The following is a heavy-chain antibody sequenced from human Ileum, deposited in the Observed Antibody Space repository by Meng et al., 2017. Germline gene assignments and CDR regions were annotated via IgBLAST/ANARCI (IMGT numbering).Heavy chain of an antibody. CDR1: VGSASSNSAA. D-gene: IGHD1-26*01. V-gene: IGHV6-1*01. CDR3: AKDGTSGSYLGLYY. CDR2: TSYRSKWYN. Sequence: QVQPQQSGPGLVKPSQTLSLTCGISVGSASSNSAAWNWIRQSPSRGLEWLGRTSYRSKWYNDYAVSVKSRITINPDASKNQFSLQLNSVTPEDTAVYYCAKDGTSGSYLGLYYWGQGTLVTVSS. J-gene: IGHJ4*02.